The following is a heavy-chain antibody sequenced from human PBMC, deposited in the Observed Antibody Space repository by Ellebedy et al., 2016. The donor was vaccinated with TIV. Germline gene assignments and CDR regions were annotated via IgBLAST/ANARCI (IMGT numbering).Heavy chain of an antibody. J-gene: IGHJ4*02. Sequence: GESLKISCAASGFTLTYYWMSWVRQAPGKGLEWVANIKQDGSEQNYVDSVKGRFTISRDNAKNSLYLQMNSLRAEDTAVYYCASLRVRNNYLDHWGQGTLVTVSS. V-gene: IGHV3-7*01. CDR2: IKQDGSEQ. CDR3: ASLRVRNNYLDH. D-gene: IGHD2/OR15-2a*01. CDR1: GFTLTYYW.